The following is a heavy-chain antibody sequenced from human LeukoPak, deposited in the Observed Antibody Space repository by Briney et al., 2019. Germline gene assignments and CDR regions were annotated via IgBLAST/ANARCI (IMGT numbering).Heavy chain of an antibody. CDR2: INPNSGGT. CDR3: ARDLERGSSSWYPDY. V-gene: IGHV1-2*02. CDR1: GYTFTGYY. J-gene: IGHJ4*02. D-gene: IGHD6-13*01. Sequence: ASVKVSCKASGYTFTGYYMHWVRQALGQGLEWMGWINPNSGGTNYAQKFQGRVTMTRDTSISTAYMELSRLRSDDTAVYYCARDLERGSSSWYPDYWGQGTLVTVSS.